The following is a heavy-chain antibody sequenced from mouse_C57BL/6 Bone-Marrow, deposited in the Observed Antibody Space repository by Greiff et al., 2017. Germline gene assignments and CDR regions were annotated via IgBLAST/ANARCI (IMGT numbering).Heavy chain of an antibody. D-gene: IGHD2-4*01. CDR1: GYTFTSYW. V-gene: IGHV1-69*01. CDR3: ARDYPYAMDY. Sequence: QVQLQQPGAELVMPGASVKLSCKASGYTFTSYWMHWVKQRPGQGLEWIGEIDPSDSYPNYNQKFKGKSTLTVDKSSSTAYMQLSSLTSEDSAVYYCARDYPYAMDYWGQGTSVTVSS. J-gene: IGHJ4*01. CDR2: IDPSDSYP.